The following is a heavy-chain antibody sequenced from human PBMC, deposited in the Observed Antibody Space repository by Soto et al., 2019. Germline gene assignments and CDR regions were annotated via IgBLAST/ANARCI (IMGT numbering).Heavy chain of an antibody. D-gene: IGHD6-6*01. CDR1: GGSVSSGDYY. CDR2: IYYSGGT. Sequence: QLQLQGSGPGLVRPSQTLSLTCTVSGGSVSSGDYYWGWIRQRPGKGLEWIGYIYYSGGTYYNPSLRIRVTISVDTSKNQFSLKLSSVTAADTAVYYCAREGHSSSSDYWGQGTLVTVSS. J-gene: IGHJ4*02. CDR3: AREGHSSSSDY. V-gene: IGHV4-30-4*01.